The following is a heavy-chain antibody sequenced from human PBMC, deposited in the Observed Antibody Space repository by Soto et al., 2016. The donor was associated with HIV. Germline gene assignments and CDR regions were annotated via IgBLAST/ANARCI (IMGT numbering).Heavy chain of an antibody. D-gene: IGHD3-22*01. V-gene: IGHV3-15*01. Sequence: EVQLVESGGGLVKPGGSLRLSCAASGFTFSNAWMSWVRQAPGKGLEWVGRIKSKTDGGTTDYAAPVKGRFTIPRDDSKNTLYLQMNSLKTEDTAVYYCTTDKEQACYYDSSGYPPFDYWGQGTLVTVSS. CDR2: IKSKTDGGTT. CDR1: GFTFSNAW. J-gene: IGHJ4*02. CDR3: TTDKEQACYYDSSGYPPFDY.